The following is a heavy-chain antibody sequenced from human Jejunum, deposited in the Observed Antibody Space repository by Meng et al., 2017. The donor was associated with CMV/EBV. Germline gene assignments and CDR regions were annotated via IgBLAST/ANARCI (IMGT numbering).Heavy chain of an antibody. J-gene: IGHJ4*02. D-gene: IGHD4-17*01. CDR1: GDSIRSHY. CDR3: ARDKDYALFDS. Sequence: QVQLQESGPRLVKPSXXLSLTCTVSGDSIRSHYWNWIRQPAGKGLEWIGRIYVSGITNYNPSLRSRITMSVDTSKNQFSLKLSSVTAADTAVYYCARDKDYALFDSWGQGNVEPSPQ. CDR2: IYVSGIT. V-gene: IGHV4-4*07.